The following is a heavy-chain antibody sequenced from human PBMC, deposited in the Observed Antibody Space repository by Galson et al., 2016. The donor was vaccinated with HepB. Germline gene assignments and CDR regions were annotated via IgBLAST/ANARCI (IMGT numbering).Heavy chain of an antibody. CDR3: AKNPKFGDYAYSDY. D-gene: IGHD4-17*01. CDR1: GFTFNNYA. J-gene: IGHJ4*02. Sequence: SLRLSCAASGFTFNNYAMTWVRQAPGEGLEWVSTISGNSVATYYTDSLKGRFTISRDDSRSTLYLHLNSLRAEDTAVYYCAKNPKFGDYAYSDYWGQGTLVTVSS. CDR2: ISGNSVAT. V-gene: IGHV3-23*01.